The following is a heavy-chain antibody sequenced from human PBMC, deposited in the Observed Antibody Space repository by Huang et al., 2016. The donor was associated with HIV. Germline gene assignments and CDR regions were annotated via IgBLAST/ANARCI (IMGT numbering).Heavy chain of an antibody. CDR3: AKESRWFSDFDQ. D-gene: IGHD2-15*01. Sequence: QVPLVESGGGVVQPGTSLRLSCAASGFIFSNFGMHWVRQAPGKGVECVAVISYDGRSDRYSDSVKGRFTISRDNDKNTLSLEMNRLRHDDTAVYYCAKESRWFSDFDQWGQGTLVTVSS. J-gene: IGHJ5*02. CDR1: GFIFSNFG. V-gene: IGHV3-30*18. CDR2: ISYDGRSD.